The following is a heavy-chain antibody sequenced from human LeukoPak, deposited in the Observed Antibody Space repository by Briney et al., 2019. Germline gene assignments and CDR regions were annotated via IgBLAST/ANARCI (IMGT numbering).Heavy chain of an antibody. Sequence: PSETLSLTCTVSGDSVSSGSYYWSWIRQPPGNGLEWIGYIYDSGSTKYNPSLKSRVIISIDTSKNQFSLKLSSVTAADAAVYYCSRFRVRGSYYFDYWGQGTLVTVSS. CDR1: GDSVSSGSYY. V-gene: IGHV4-61*01. J-gene: IGHJ4*02. D-gene: IGHD2-21*01. CDR2: IYDSGST. CDR3: SRFRVRGSYYFDY.